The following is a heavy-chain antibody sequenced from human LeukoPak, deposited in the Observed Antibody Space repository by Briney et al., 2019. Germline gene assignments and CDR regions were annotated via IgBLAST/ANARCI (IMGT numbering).Heavy chain of an antibody. Sequence: GASVKVSCKSSGYTFTSYYMHWVRQAPGQGREGMGIINLSGGSTSYAQKFQGRVTMTRGTSTSTVYMELSTLSSEDTAVYYCARFPNTAMVMGLEYYYYGMDVWGQGTTVTVSS. CDR2: INLSGGST. J-gene: IGHJ6*02. CDR1: GYTFTSYY. D-gene: IGHD5-18*01. CDR3: ARFPNTAMVMGLEYYYYGMDV. V-gene: IGHV1-46*01.